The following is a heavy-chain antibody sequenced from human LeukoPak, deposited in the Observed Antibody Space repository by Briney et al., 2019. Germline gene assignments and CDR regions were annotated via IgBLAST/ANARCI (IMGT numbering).Heavy chain of an antibody. CDR3: ARRRTTVTFDYYYYMDV. CDR2: IYYSGST. CDR1: GGSISSYY. J-gene: IGHJ6*03. V-gene: IGHV4-59*08. Sequence: SKTLSLTCTVSGGSISSYYWSWIRQPPGKGLEWIGYIYYSGSTNYNPSLKSRVTISVDTSKNQFSLKLSSVTAADTAVYYCARRRTTVTFDYYYYMDVWGKGTTVTVSS. D-gene: IGHD4-11*01.